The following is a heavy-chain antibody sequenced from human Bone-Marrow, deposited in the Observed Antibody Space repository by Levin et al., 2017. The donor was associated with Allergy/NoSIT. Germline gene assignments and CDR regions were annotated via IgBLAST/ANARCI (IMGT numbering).Heavy chain of an antibody. CDR3: AREYRYDFWSGYYTGWFDP. V-gene: IGHV3-11*01. J-gene: IGHJ5*02. CDR2: ISSSGSTI. Sequence: GGSLRLSCAASGFTFSDYYMSWIRQAPGKGLEWVSYISSSGSTIYYADSVKGRFTISRDNAKNSLYLQMNSLRAEDTAVYYCAREYRYDFWSGYYTGWFDPWGQGTLVTVSS. D-gene: IGHD3-3*01. CDR1: GFTFSDYY.